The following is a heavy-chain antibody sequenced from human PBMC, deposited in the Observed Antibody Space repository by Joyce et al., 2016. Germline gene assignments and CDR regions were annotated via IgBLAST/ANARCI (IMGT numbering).Heavy chain of an antibody. D-gene: IGHD3-10*01. J-gene: IGHJ6*02. V-gene: IGHV3-9*01. CDR2: IKWNSGSI. CDR1: GYTFGDYA. Sequence: EVQLVESGGGLVQPGRSLRRTCAASGYTFGDYAMHWVRQAPGKGLVWVSGIKWNSGSIGYAGSVKGLFTISRNNAKNSLYLQMNSLRAEDTALYYCAKGRGVNYYYYGMDVWGQGTTVTVSS. CDR3: AKGRGVNYYYYGMDV.